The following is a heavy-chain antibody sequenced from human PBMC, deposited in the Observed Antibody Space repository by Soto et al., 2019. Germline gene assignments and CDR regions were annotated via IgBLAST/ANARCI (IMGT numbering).Heavy chain of an antibody. D-gene: IGHD6-13*01. CDR2: IYYSGST. Sequence: SETLSLTCTVSGGSISSYYWSWIRQPPGKGLEWIGYIYYSGSTNYNPSLKSRVTISVDTSKNQFSLKLSSVTAADTAVYYCARARGIAAAGKPKPFDYWGQGTLVTVSS. J-gene: IGHJ4*02. V-gene: IGHV4-59*01. CDR1: GGSISSYY. CDR3: ARARGIAAAGKPKPFDY.